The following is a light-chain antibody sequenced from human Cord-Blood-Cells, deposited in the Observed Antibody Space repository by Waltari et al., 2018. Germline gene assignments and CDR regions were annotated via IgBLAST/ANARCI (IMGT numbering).Light chain of an antibody. CDR1: STDTGSYNL. Sequence: SALTQPASASDSPGQSITISCTGTSTDTGSYNLVSRYQQQPGKAPNLMIYEVSKPPSGLSNRVSGSKSGDTAWLRSTGLRAEDAAGYCCGAYAGSVVYGGGHKLPVL. CDR2: EVS. V-gene: IGLV2-23*02. CDR3: GAYAGSVV. J-gene: IGLJ2*01.